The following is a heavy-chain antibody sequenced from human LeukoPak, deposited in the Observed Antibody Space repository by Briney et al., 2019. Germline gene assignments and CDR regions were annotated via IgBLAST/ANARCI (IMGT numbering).Heavy chain of an antibody. J-gene: IGHJ4*02. V-gene: IGHV3-20*04. CDR1: GFTFDDYG. D-gene: IGHD4-23*01. CDR3: ARDPQPAGGNSFADY. Sequence: GGSLRLSRAASGFTFDDYGMSWVRQAPGKGLEWVSGINWNGGSTGYADSVKGRFTISRDNAKNSLYLQMNSLRAEDTALYYCARDPQPAGGNSFADYWGQGTLVTVSS. CDR2: INWNGGST.